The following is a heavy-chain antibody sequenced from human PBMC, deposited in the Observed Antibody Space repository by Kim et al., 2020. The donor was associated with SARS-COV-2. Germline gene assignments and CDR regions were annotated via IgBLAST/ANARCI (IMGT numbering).Heavy chain of an antibody. Sequence: GGSLRLSCAASGFTFSSYGMLWVRQAPGKGLEWVAVISYDGSNKYYADSVKGRFTISRDNSKNKNTLYLQMNSLRAEDTAVYYCAKGGLHYDSSGDYYYYSVMDVWGQGTTVTVSS. CDR2: ISYDGSNK. CDR3: AKGGLHYDSSGDYYYYSVMDV. V-gene: IGHV3-30*18. CDR1: GFTFSSYG. D-gene: IGHD3-22*01. J-gene: IGHJ6*02.